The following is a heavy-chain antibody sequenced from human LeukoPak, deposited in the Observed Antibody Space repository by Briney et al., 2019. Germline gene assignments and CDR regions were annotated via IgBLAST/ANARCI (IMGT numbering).Heavy chain of an antibody. J-gene: IGHJ6*03. D-gene: IGHD3-10*01. CDR2: INPSGGST. CDR3: ARDRGSGSYSRYYYYMDV. V-gene: IGHV1-46*01. Sequence: ASVKVSCKASGYTFTGYYMHWVRQAPGQGLEWMGIINPSGGSTSYAQKFQGRVTMTRDTSTSTVYMELSSLRSEDTAVYYCARDRGSGSYSRYYYYMDVWGKGTSVTISS. CDR1: GYTFTGYY.